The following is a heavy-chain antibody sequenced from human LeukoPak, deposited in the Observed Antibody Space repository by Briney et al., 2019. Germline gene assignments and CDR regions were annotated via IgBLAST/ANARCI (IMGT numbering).Heavy chain of an antibody. CDR2: IRYDGSNK. Sequence: GGSLRLSCAASGFTFSSYVMHWVRQAPGKGLEWVAFIRYDGSNKYYADSVKGRFTISRDNSKNTLYLQMNSLRAEDTAVYYCAKDRLNSDYGDYGTFDYWGQGTLVTVSS. D-gene: IGHD4-17*01. CDR3: AKDRLNSDYGDYGTFDY. CDR1: GFTFSSYV. V-gene: IGHV3-30*02. J-gene: IGHJ4*02.